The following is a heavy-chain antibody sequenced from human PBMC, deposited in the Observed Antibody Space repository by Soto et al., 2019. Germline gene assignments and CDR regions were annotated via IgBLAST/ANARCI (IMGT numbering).Heavy chain of an antibody. D-gene: IGHD1-1*01. CDR2: MNPNSGNT. CDR1: GYTFTSYD. Sequence: QVQLVQSGTEVKKPGASVKVSCKASGYTFTSYDITWVRQATGQGLEWMGWMNPNSGNTGYAQKFQGRVTMTRNTSISTAYMELSSLKSEDTAVYYCARERTGTTSRDVWGQGTTVTVSS. V-gene: IGHV1-8*01. J-gene: IGHJ6*02. CDR3: ARERTGTTSRDV.